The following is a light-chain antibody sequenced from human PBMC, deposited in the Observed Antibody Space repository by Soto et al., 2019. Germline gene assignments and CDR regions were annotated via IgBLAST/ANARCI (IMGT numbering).Light chain of an antibody. V-gene: IGKV3D-15*01. CDR2: GAS. CDR3: QQANSFPRT. Sequence: EIVMTQSPATLSVSPGERVTLSFRASQSVSRNLAWYQQKPGQPPRLLIFGASTRANGIPARFSGSGSGTDFTLTISSLQPEDFATYYCQQANSFPRTFGQGTKVDI. J-gene: IGKJ1*01. CDR1: QSVSRN.